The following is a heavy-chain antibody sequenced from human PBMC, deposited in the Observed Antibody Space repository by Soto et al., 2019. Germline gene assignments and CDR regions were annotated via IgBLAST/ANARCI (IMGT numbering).Heavy chain of an antibody. V-gene: IGHV3-23*01. CDR1: GFTFSSYA. Sequence: PXGSLILSCAASGFTFSSYAMSLVRQAPGKGLEWVSAISGSGGSTYYADSVKGRFTISRDNSKNTLYLQMNSLRAEDTAVYYCAKVPPDSSGYLDYWGQGTLVTVSS. CDR3: AKVPPDSSGYLDY. D-gene: IGHD3-22*01. J-gene: IGHJ4*02. CDR2: ISGSGGST.